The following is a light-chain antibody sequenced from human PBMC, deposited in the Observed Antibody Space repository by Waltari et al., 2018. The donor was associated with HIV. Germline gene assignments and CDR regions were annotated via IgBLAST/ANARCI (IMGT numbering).Light chain of an antibody. V-gene: IGLV1-47*01. CDR1: SSNIGSNY. CDR2: RNN. Sequence: QSVLTQPPSASGTPGQRVTISCSGSSSNIGSNYVYWYQQLPGKTPKLLIYRNNQRPSGVPDRFSGSKSGTSTSLASSGLRSEDEADYYCAAWDDSLSAPVFGGGTKLTVL. J-gene: IGLJ3*02. CDR3: AAWDDSLSAPV.